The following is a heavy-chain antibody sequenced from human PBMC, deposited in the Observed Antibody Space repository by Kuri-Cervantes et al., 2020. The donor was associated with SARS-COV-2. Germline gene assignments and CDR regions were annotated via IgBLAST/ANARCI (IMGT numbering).Heavy chain of an antibody. CDR1: GGSISSCY. V-gene: IGHV4-4*07. CDR3: ARDRGSGWYYWFDP. D-gene: IGHD6-19*01. J-gene: IGHJ5*02. CDR2: CYTSGST. Sequence: GSLRLSCTVSGGSISSCYWSWIWQPSGKGLEWIGRCYTSGSTNYSPSHKRRVTMLVDTSRTQFSPKLSSVTAADTAVYYCARDRGSGWYYWFDPWGQGTLVTVSS.